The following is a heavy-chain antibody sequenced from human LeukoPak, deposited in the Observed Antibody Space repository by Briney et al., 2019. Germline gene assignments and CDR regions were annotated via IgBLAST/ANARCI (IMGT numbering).Heavy chain of an antibody. CDR1: GFTFGTHV. D-gene: IGHD4-17*01. J-gene: IGHJ2*01. Sequence: GGSLRLSCAASGFTFGTHVMSWVRQAPGKGLEWVSGISGSGGTTDYADSVKDRFTISRDNSKNTVYLQMNSLRVEDTAVYYCANVVRTVTIYTYWYFDLWGRGTLVTVSS. CDR3: ANVVRTVTIYTYWYFDL. V-gene: IGHV3-23*01. CDR2: ISGSGGTT.